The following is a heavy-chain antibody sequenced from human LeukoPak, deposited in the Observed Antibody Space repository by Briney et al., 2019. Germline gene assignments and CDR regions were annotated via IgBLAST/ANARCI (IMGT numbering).Heavy chain of an antibody. V-gene: IGHV3-21*05. Sequence: GGSLRLSCAASGYSFSSYTMSWVRQAPGKGLEWVSCISSSSSYIYYADSVKGRFTISRDNAKNSLYLQMNRLRAEDTAVYYCAREGPWYAGDYWGQRTLVTVSS. J-gene: IGHJ4*02. CDR1: GYSFSSYT. CDR3: AREGPWYAGDY. CDR2: ISSSSSYI. D-gene: IGHD6-13*01.